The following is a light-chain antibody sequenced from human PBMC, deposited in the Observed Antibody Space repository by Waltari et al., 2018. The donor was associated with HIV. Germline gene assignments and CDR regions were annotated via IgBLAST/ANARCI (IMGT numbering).Light chain of an antibody. Sequence: SILSASVGDRVTITCRASQSISSWLAWYQQKPGKAPKLLIYKASSLESGVPSRFSGSGSGTEFTLTISSLQPDDSATYYCQQYNDWYTFGQGSKLEIK. J-gene: IGKJ2*01. CDR2: KAS. V-gene: IGKV1-5*03. CDR3: QQYNDWYT. CDR1: QSISSW.